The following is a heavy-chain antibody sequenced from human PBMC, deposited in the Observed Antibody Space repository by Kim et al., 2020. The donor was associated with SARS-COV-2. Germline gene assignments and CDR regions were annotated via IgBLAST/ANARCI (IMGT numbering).Heavy chain of an antibody. J-gene: IGHJ6*01. CDR3: ARDCHPGYSSVWTYYYYG. V-gene: IGHV3-33*05. D-gene: IGHD6-19*01. CDR1: GFTFSSYG. CDR2: ISYDGSNK. Sequence: GGSLRLSCAASGFTFSSYGMYWVRQAPGKGLEWVAVISYDGSNKYYADSVKGRFTISRDNSKNTLYLQMNSLRAEDTAVYYCARDCHPGYSSVWTYYYYG.